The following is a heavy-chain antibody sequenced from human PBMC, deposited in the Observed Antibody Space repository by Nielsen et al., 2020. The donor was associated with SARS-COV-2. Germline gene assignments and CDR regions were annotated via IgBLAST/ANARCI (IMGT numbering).Heavy chain of an antibody. Sequence: ASVKVSCKASGYTFIASYIHWVRQAPGQGLAWMGWINPNSGVTYFAQEFQGRVSLTRDTSINTAYMELTNLKSGDTAVYHCASAKECGGDGSAASDPLDVWCQVTWVTVSS. D-gene: IGHD2-21*02. CDR2: INPNSGVT. CDR3: ASAKECGGDGSAASDPLDV. J-gene: IGHJ3*01. CDR1: GYTFIASY. V-gene: IGHV1-2*02.